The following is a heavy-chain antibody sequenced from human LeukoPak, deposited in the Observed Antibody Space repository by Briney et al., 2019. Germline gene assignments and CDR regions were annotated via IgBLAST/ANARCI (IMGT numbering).Heavy chain of an antibody. J-gene: IGHJ4*02. V-gene: IGHV4-39*07. D-gene: IGHD2/OR15-2a*01. CDR3: ARSPFNLYFDF. CDR2: IYYSGTT. Sequence: SETLSFTCTVSGGSLSDSDSYWAWARQPPGKALEWIGSIYYSGTTIYNSSLKSRVTVSIDTSMNQLFLKLTSVTAADTAVYFCARSPFNLYFDFWGQGTLVPVSS. CDR1: GGSLSDSDSY.